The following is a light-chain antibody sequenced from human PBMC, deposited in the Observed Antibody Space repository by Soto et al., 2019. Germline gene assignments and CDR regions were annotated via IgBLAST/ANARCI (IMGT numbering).Light chain of an antibody. CDR2: GAS. CDR3: QQCNEWPLIT. Sequence: EIVMTQSPATLSVSPGERATLSCRASQSFASYLAWYQQKPGQAPRLLIYGASTRATGVPARFSGSGSGTEFTLTISSLQSEDFAVYYCQQCNEWPLITFGQGTRLEAK. V-gene: IGKV3-15*01. CDR1: QSFASY. J-gene: IGKJ5*01.